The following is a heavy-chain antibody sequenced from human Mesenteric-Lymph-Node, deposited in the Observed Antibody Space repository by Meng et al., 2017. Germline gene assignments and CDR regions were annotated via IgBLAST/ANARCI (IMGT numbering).Heavy chain of an antibody. D-gene: IGHD4-17*01. Sequence: RGSLRLSCAVSGFTFSTFAMNWVRQAPGKGLEWVSAMRGNSGRTYYADSVEGWFTISRDNFKNTLYLQMNSLRVEDTAVYYCAKDQSGGVTRIGSFDYWGQGTMVTVSS. CDR2: MRGNSGRT. CDR3: AKDQSGGVTRIGSFDY. CDR1: GFTFSTFA. J-gene: IGHJ4*01. V-gene: IGHV3-23*01.